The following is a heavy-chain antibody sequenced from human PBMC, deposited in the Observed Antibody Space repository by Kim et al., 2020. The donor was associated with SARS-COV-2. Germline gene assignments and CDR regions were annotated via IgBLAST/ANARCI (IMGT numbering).Heavy chain of an antibody. D-gene: IGHD1-7*01. J-gene: IGHJ4*02. Sequence: GGSLRLSCAASGFTVSSHVMTWVRQAPGKGLEWVSITYSGGKANSVYYVKGRFTISTDTPRNTLYLQMNNMSIEDTAVYYCARDRPGTYLDYWVRGSLLT. CDR1: GFTVSSHV. CDR2: TYSGGKA. CDR3: ARDRPGTYLDY. V-gene: IGHV3-53*01.